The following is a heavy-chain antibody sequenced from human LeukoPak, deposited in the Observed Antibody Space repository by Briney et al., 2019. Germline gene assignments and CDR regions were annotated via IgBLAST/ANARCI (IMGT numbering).Heavy chain of an antibody. CDR1: GGSLNIYY. CDR2: IFASGRI. J-gene: IGHJ6*02. Sequence: PSETLSLTCTVSGGSLNIYYWSWIRQPAGKGLERIGRIFASGRIIYNPSLKSRVTMSVDTSKNQSPLNLSSVTAADTAVYYCARGGSGAPRPDPYYFYGMDVWGQGATVTVSS. CDR3: ARGGSGAPRPDPYYFYGMDV. V-gene: IGHV4-4*07. D-gene: IGHD6-6*01.